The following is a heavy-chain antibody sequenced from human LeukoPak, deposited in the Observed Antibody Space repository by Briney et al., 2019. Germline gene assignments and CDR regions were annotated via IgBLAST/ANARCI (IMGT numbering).Heavy chain of an antibody. Sequence: PETLSLTCAVSGYSISSGYYWGWIRQPPGKGLEWIGSIYHSGSTYYNPSLKSRVTISVDTSKNQFSLKLSSVTAADTAVYYCASVSPGGWYSWRRAFDIWGQGTMVTVSS. J-gene: IGHJ3*02. CDR2: IYHSGST. CDR3: ASVSPGGWYSWRRAFDI. D-gene: IGHD6-19*01. V-gene: IGHV4-38-2*01. CDR1: GYSISSGYY.